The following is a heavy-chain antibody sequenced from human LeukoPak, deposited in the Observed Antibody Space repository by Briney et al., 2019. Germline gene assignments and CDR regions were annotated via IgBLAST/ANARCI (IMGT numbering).Heavy chain of an antibody. V-gene: IGHV4-39*07. D-gene: IGHD6-13*01. CDR2: IYYSGST. CDR3: ARDSGSSSWGFDY. CDR1: GGSISSSSYY. J-gene: IGHJ4*02. Sequence: ASETLSLTCTVSGGSISSSSYYWGWIRQPPGKGLEWIGSIYYSGSTYYNPSLKSRVTISVDTSKNQFSLKLSSVTAADTAVYYCARDSGSSSWGFDYWGQGTLVTVSS.